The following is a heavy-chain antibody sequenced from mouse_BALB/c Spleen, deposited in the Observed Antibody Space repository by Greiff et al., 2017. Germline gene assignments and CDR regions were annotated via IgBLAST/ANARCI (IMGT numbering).Heavy chain of an antibody. V-gene: IGHV14-3*02. CDR2: IDPANGNT. CDR3: ARLITTTDYYAMDY. J-gene: IGHJ4*01. Sequence: VQLQQSGAELVKPGASVKLSCTASGFNIKDTYMHWVKQRPEQGLEWIGRIDPANGNTKYDPKFQGKATITADTSSNTAYLQLSSLTSEDTAVYYCARLITTTDYYAMDYWGQGTSVTVSS. CDR1: GFNIKDTY. D-gene: IGHD2-4*01.